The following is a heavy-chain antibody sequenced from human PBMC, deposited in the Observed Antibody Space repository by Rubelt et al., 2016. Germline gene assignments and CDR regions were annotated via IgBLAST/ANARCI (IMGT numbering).Heavy chain of an antibody. CDR2: IWYDGRNK. J-gene: IGHJ6*02. CDR1: GFTFSTYG. CDR3: ARGRDSGWYYYYDLDV. Sequence: GESLRLSCAASGFTFSTYGMHWVRQAPGKGLEWVAVIWYDGRNKYYAESVKGRFTISRDNSKNTVYLQMNSLRAEDTAVYYCARGRDSGWYYYYDLDVWGQGTTVTVSS. V-gene: IGHV3-33*01. D-gene: IGHD6-19*01.